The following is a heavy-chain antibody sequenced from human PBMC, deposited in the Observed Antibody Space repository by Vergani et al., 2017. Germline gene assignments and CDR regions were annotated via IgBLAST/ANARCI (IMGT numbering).Heavy chain of an antibody. V-gene: IGHV1-2*04. J-gene: IGHJ3*02. CDR2: INPNSGGT. CDR1: GYTFTGYY. D-gene: IGHD3-22*01. Sequence: QVQLVQSGAEVKKPGASVKVSCKASGYTFTGYYMHWVRQAPGQGLEWMGWINPNSGGTNYAQKFQGWVTMTRDTSISKAYMELSRLRSDDTAVYYCAREIGYYDSSGYADAFDIWGQGTMVTVSS. CDR3: AREIGYYDSSGYADAFDI.